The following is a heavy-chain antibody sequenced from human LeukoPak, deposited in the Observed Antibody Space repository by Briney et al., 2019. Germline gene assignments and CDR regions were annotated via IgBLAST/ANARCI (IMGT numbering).Heavy chain of an antibody. CDR1: GFTFSGSA. Sequence: GGSLKLSSAASGFTFSGSAMHWVRQASGKGLEWVGRIRSKANSYATAYAASVKGRFTISRDDSKNTAYLQMNSLKTEDTAVYYCTAYGEYDAFDIWGQGTMVTVSS. D-gene: IGHD4-17*01. J-gene: IGHJ3*02. CDR3: TAYGEYDAFDI. CDR2: IRSKANSYAT. V-gene: IGHV3-73*01.